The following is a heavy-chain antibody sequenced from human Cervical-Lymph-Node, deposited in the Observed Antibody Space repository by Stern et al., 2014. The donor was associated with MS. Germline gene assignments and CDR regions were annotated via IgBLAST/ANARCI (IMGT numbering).Heavy chain of an antibody. CDR2: IKQDGSEK. CDR3: ARGRYYDTAYYFDY. Sequence: EVQLVESGGGLVQPGGSLRLSCAASGLTFSSYWMSWVRQAPGKGLEWVANIKQDGSEKYYVDSVKGRFTISRDNAKNSLYLQMNSLRAEDTAVYYCARGRYYDTAYYFDYWGQGTLVTVSS. J-gene: IGHJ4*02. CDR1: GLTFSSYW. V-gene: IGHV3-7*01. D-gene: IGHD3-22*01.